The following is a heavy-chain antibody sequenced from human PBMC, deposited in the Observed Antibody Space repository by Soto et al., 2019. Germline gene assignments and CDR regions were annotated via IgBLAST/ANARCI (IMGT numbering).Heavy chain of an antibody. CDR2: ISNTGTST. J-gene: IGHJ6*03. D-gene: IGHD6-6*01. V-gene: IGHV3-11*01. Sequence: QVQLVESGGGLVKPGGSLRLSCAASGFDFSDYYMTWIRQAPGKGLEWISYISNTGTSTFYADFVRGRFTVSRDNGKNSLYLQMNSRRAEDTVVYYCTKTPIHSLLLVGAYSSYYMDVWGNGTTVSVSS. CDR1: GFDFSDYY. CDR3: TKTPIHSLLLVGAYSSYYMDV.